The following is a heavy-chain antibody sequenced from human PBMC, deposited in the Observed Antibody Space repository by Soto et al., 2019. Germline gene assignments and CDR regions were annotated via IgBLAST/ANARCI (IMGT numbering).Heavy chain of an antibody. Sequence: SGPTLVNPTQTLTLTCTFSGFSLSTSGVGVGWIRQPPGKALEWLALIYWDDDKRYSPSLKSRLTITKDTSKNQVVLTMTNMDPVDTATYYCAHRGHASGIFGVVKEFDPWGQGTLVTVSS. D-gene: IGHD3-3*01. CDR3: AHRGHASGIFGVVKEFDP. J-gene: IGHJ5*02. CDR1: GFSLSTSGVG. V-gene: IGHV2-5*02. CDR2: IYWDDDK.